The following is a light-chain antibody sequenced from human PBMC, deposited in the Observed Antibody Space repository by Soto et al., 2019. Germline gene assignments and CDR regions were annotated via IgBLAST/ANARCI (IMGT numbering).Light chain of an antibody. V-gene: IGKV1-5*03. Sequence: DIQMTQSPSTLSASVGDKVTITCRASQIIGDYLAWYQQKPGKAPVLLIYRAYTLESGFPSRFSGSGSGTEFTLTISSLQPDEVATYYCQQYGVYYPRTFGGGTKVEI. CDR3: QQYGVYYPRT. CDR1: QIIGDY. CDR2: RAY. J-gene: IGKJ4*01.